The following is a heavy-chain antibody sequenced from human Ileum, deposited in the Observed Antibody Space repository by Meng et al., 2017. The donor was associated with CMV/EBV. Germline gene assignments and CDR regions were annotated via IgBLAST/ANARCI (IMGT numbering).Heavy chain of an antibody. CDR1: GFTFSSFA. CDR3: AKSLVDTAMDLDE. J-gene: IGHJ4*02. Sequence: GGSLRLSCSASGFTFSSFAMTWVRQAPGKGLEWVSTIDRSDRTYYADSVRGRFTISRDNSMNTLHLQMNSLRAEDTAVYYCAKSLVDTAMDLDEWSQETLVTVSS. CDR2: IDRSDRT. V-gene: IGHV3-23*01. D-gene: IGHD5-18*01.